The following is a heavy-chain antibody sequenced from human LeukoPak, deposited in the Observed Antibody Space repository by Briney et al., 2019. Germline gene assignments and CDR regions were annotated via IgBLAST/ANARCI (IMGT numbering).Heavy chain of an antibody. J-gene: IGHJ4*02. D-gene: IGHD6-19*01. CDR2: ISYDGSNK. CDR1: GFTFSSYG. Sequence: GRSLRLSCAASGFTFSSYGMHWVRQAPGKGLEWVAVISYDGSNKYYADSVKGRFTISIDNSKNTLYLQMNSLRAEDTAVYYCAKDKAVAGTLYFDYWGQGTLVTVSS. CDR3: AKDKAVAGTLYFDY. V-gene: IGHV3-30*18.